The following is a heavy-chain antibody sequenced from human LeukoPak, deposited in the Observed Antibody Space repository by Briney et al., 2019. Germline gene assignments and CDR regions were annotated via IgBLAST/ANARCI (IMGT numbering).Heavy chain of an antibody. CDR1: GFTLSGYD. J-gene: IGHJ4*02. Sequence: GGSLRLSCAASGFTLSGYDMHWVRLGTGKGLEWVSAFDTAGDTHYSDSVRGRFTISRDNAKNSLYLQMNSLRAGDTAVYYCSRGGPLGGYSYDYWGQGTLVTVSS. CDR2: FDTAGDT. V-gene: IGHV3-13*01. CDR3: SRGGPLGGYSYDY. D-gene: IGHD3-22*01.